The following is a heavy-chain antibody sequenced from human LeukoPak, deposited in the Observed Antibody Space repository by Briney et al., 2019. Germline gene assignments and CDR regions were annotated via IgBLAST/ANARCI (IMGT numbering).Heavy chain of an antibody. J-gene: IGHJ3*02. CDR1: GGSLSFYY. CDR2: ISQNGDS. CDR3: ARALGAFDI. V-gene: IGHV4-34*01. Sequence: NTSETLSLTCGVYGGSLSFYYWSWIRQSPGKGLEWIAEISQNGDSNYNPSLKSRVTISLDTSKNQLSLKLNSVTAADTAVYYCARALGAFDIWGQGTMVTVS.